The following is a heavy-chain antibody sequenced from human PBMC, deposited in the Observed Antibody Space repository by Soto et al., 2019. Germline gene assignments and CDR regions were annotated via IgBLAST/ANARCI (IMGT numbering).Heavy chain of an antibody. CDR3: ARHAYGDYEFDY. Sequence: QVQLQESGPGLVKPSETLSLTCTVSGGSIRSYYWSWIRQSPGKGLEWIGYIYYSGSTKYNPSLKRRVTISVDTSRNQFSLKLSSVTAADTAVYFCARHAYGDYEFDYWGQGTLVTVSS. J-gene: IGHJ4*02. D-gene: IGHD4-17*01. CDR2: IYYSGST. CDR1: GGSIRSYY. V-gene: IGHV4-59*01.